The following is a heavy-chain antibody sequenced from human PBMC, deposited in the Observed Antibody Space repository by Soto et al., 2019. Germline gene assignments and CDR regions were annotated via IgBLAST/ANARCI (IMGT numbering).Heavy chain of an antibody. Sequence: SETLSLTCAVSGGSISSGGYSWSWIRQPPGKGLEYIGYIYESGSTYYNPSLKSRVTISMDRSSNQFSLRLNSVTAADTAVYYCAREGGGFSGNWFDPWGQGTQVTVSS. CDR2: IYESGST. V-gene: IGHV4-30-2*01. CDR1: GGSISSGGYS. D-gene: IGHD3-10*01. CDR3: AREGGGFSGNWFDP. J-gene: IGHJ5*02.